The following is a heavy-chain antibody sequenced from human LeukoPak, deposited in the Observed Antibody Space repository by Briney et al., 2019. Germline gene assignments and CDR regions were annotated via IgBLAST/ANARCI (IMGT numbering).Heavy chain of an antibody. CDR3: AREDGAAAAGY. D-gene: IGHD6-13*01. V-gene: IGHV1-2*02. Sequence: ASLKVSCKASGYTFTGYYMPWVRQAPGQGLEWMGWINPNSGGTNYAQKFQGRVTMTRDTSISTAYMELSRLRSDDTAVYYCAREDGAAAAGYWGQGTLVTVSS. CDR2: INPNSGGT. CDR1: GYTFTGYY. J-gene: IGHJ4*02.